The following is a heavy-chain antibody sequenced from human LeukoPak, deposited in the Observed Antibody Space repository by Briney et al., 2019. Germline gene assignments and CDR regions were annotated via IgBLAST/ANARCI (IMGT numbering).Heavy chain of an antibody. CDR3: ARGYCIGPSCHSPYFDS. J-gene: IGHJ4*02. CDR1: GFTFSSHW. D-gene: IGHD2-15*01. Sequence: TGGSLRLSCAASGFTFSSHWVTWVRQAPGKGLEWVANIKQDGSEKNYVDSVKGRFSISRDNARNSLFLQMSSLRAEDTAMYYCARGYCIGPSCHSPYFDSWGQGTLVTVSS. CDR2: IKQDGSEK. V-gene: IGHV3-7*04.